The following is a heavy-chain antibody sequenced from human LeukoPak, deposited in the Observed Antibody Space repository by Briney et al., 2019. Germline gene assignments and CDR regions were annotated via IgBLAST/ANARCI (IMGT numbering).Heavy chain of an antibody. D-gene: IGHD6-19*01. CDR3: ARVSKQWLVESGELIDY. J-gene: IGHJ4*02. CDR1: GGSLSSYY. CDR2: IYTSGST. V-gene: IGHV4-4*07. Sequence: SETLSLTCTVSGGSLSSYYWSWIRQPAGKGLEWIGRIYTSGSTNYNPSLKSRVTMSVDTSKNQFSLKLSSVTAADTAVYYCARVSKQWLVESGELIDYWGQGTLVTVSS.